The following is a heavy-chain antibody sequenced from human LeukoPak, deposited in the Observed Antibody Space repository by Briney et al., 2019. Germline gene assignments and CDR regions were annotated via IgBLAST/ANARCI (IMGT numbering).Heavy chain of an antibody. CDR1: GGTFISYA. CDR2: IIPIFGTA. J-gene: IGHJ5*02. D-gene: IGHD2-15*01. Sequence: SVKVSCKASGGTFISYAISWVRQAPGQGLEWMGGIIPIFGTANYAQKFQGRVTITADESTSTAYMELSSLRSEDTAVYYCARRCSGGSCYLNWFDPWGQGTLVTVSS. CDR3: ARRCSGGSCYLNWFDP. V-gene: IGHV1-69*13.